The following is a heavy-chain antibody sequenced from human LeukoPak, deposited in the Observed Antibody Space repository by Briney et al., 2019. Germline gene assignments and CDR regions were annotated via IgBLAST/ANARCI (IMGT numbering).Heavy chain of an antibody. V-gene: IGHV3-23*01. CDR2: VSGSGGST. D-gene: IGHD1-26*01. J-gene: IGHJ4*02. CDR3: AKTWARAVSAADH. Sequence: GGSLRLSCAASGFTFSSYAMRWIRQAPGKGLEWVSVVSGSGGSTDYADSVKGRFTISRDNSKDTLFLQMNSLRAEDTAVYYCAKTWARAVSAADHWGQGTLVTVSS. CDR1: GFTFSSYA.